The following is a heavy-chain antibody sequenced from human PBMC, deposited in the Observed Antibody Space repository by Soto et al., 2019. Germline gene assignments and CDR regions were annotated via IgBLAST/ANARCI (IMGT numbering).Heavy chain of an antibody. J-gene: IGHJ4*02. CDR2: INASNGNT. Sequence: ASVKVSCKASGNTVPNYAIHWVRQAPGQRLEWMGWINASNGNTYYAQNFEGRVTMTRDTSANTVFLQLRSLKSDDTAVYYCARDRLRGYDSSGFYSWGQGTMVTVSS. CDR1: GNTVPNYA. CDR3: ARDRLRGYDSSGFYS. D-gene: IGHD3-22*01. V-gene: IGHV1-3*01.